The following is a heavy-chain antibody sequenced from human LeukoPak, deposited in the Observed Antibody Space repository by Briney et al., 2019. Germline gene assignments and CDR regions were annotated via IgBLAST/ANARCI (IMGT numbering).Heavy chain of an antibody. J-gene: IGHJ5*02. CDR3: ARHLKRSGYGYFDP. CDR2: IYYSGST. Sequence: SETLSLTCTVSGGSISSSSYYWGWIRQPPGKGLEWIGSIYYSGSTYYNPSLKSRVTISVDTSKNQFSLKLSSVTAADTAVYYCARHLKRSGYGYFDPWGQGTLVTVSS. D-gene: IGHD5-18*01. CDR1: GGSISSSSYY. V-gene: IGHV4-39*01.